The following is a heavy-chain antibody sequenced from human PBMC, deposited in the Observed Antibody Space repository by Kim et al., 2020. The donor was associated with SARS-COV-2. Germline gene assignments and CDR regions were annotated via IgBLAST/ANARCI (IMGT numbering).Heavy chain of an antibody. CDR2: AYDIGNT. V-gene: IGHV4-39*01. Sequence: SETLSLTCTVSGGSLSSSSYYWGWIRQPPGQGLEWIGTAYDIGNTYYNPSLKSRVTISVDTSKNQFSLKLGSVTAADTAVYYCAGHQRYSRGWYV. CDR3: AGHQRYSRGWYV. D-gene: IGHD6-13*01. J-gene: IGHJ2*01. CDR1: GGSLSSSSYY.